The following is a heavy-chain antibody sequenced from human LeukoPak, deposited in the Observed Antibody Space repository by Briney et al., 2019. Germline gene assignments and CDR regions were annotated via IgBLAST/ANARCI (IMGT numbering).Heavy chain of an antibody. CDR3: ARQGDDY. CDR2: IKEDGSEK. V-gene: IGHV3-7*01. D-gene: IGHD3-16*01. Sequence: GGSLRLSCVASGFTFSNYWMSWVRQAPGKGLECVANIKEDGSEKYYVDSVKGRFTISRDNAKNSLYLQMNSLRAEDTAVYYCARQGDDYWGHGTLVTVSS. J-gene: IGHJ4*01. CDR1: GFTFSNYW.